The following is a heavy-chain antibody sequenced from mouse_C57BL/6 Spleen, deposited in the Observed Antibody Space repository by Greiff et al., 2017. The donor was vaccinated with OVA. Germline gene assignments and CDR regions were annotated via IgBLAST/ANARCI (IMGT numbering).Heavy chain of an antibody. V-gene: IGHV1-53*01. CDR2: INPSNGGT. D-gene: IGHD2-3*01. Sequence: VKLQQPGTELVKPGASVKLSCKASGYTFTSYWMHWVKQRPGQGLEWIGNINPSNGGTNYNEKFKSKATLTVDKSSSTAYMQLSSLTSEDSAVYYCARADGYYEWYFDVWGTGTTVTVSS. CDR1: GYTFTSYW. J-gene: IGHJ1*03. CDR3: ARADGYYEWYFDV.